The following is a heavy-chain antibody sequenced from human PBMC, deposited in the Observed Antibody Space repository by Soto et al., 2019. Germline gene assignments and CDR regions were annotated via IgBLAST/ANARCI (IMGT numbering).Heavy chain of an antibody. V-gene: IGHV5-51*01. Sequence: GESLKISCEGSGYSFSNYWIAWVRQMPGKGLEWMGIIYPADSDTRYSPSFQGQVTTSADKYINTAYLQWSSLKASDTATYYCARQFRDNSGGGYYYYGLDVWGQGTTVTVPS. CDR3: ARQFRDNSGGGYYYYGLDV. D-gene: IGHD2-15*01. CDR1: GYSFSNYW. J-gene: IGHJ6*02. CDR2: IYPADSDT.